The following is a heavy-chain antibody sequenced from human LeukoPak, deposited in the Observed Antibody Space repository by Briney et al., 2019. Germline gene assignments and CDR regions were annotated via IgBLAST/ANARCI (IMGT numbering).Heavy chain of an antibody. CDR3: ATGGWPLNFFDY. CDR2: IYYSGST. J-gene: IGHJ4*02. V-gene: IGHV4-30-4*01. D-gene: IGHD6-19*01. CDR1: GGSISSGDYY. Sequence: PQTLSLTCTVSGGSISSGDYYWSWIRQPPGKGLEWIGYIYYSGSTYYNPSLKSRITISVDTSKNQFSLKLSSVTAADTAVYYCATGGWPLNFFDYWGQGTLVTVSS.